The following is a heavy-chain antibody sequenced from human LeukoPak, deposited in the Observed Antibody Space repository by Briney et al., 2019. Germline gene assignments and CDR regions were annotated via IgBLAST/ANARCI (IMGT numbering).Heavy chain of an antibody. Sequence: GGSLRLSCAASGFTVSSNYMSWVRQAPGKGLEWVSVIYSGGSTCYADSVKGRFTISRDNSKNTLYLQMNSLRAEDTAVYYCARVVDTAFDYWGQGTLVTVSS. CDR1: GFTVSSNY. CDR2: IYSGGST. D-gene: IGHD5-18*01. J-gene: IGHJ4*02. CDR3: ARVVDTAFDY. V-gene: IGHV3-66*01.